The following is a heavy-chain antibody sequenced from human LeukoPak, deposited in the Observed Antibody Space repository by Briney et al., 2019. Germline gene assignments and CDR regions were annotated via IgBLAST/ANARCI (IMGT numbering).Heavy chain of an antibody. J-gene: IGHJ4*02. D-gene: IGHD1-26*01. CDR1: GFTFSHFF. Sequence: PGESLRLSCAASGFTFSHFFMNWIRQAPGKGPECVSYIGSGGSPIYYSDSVKGRFTISRDNAKNSLYLQMNSLRAEDTAVYYCARDLTSEWELLNWGQGTLVTVSS. CDR2: IGSGGSPI. CDR3: ARDLTSEWELLN. V-gene: IGHV3-11*04.